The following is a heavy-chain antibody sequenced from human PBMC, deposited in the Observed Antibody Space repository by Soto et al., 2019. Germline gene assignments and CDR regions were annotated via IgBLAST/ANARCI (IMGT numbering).Heavy chain of an antibody. CDR1: GGSISSYY. V-gene: IGHV4-59*01. CDR3: ARGVYCSSASCYIRGAHSTLRFDP. Sequence: PSETLSLTCTVSGGSISSYYWTWIRQPPGKGLEWLGYVYNSGSTNSNPSLKSRVTISVDTSKNQFSLKLNSVTAADTAVYYCARGVYCSSASCYIRGAHSTLRFDPWDQGPLGTVST. CDR2: VYNSGST. J-gene: IGHJ5*02. D-gene: IGHD2-2*01.